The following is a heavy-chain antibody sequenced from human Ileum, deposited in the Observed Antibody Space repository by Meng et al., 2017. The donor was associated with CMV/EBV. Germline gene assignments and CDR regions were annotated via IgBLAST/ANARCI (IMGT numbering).Heavy chain of an antibody. Sequence: LHVPESGPGLVKPAATLSRPCIASSDPIRSGGPSWAWFRQPPGKRLEWIGSMYFSGIADYNPSLKSRVTISLHATQKQFSLRLTSVTAADSAVYFCARDLTNKWFYYWGQGTLVTVSS. CDR1: SDPIRSGGPS. J-gene: IGHJ4*02. V-gene: IGHV4-39*07. D-gene: IGHD1-26*01. CDR2: MYFSGIA. CDR3: ARDLTNKWFYY.